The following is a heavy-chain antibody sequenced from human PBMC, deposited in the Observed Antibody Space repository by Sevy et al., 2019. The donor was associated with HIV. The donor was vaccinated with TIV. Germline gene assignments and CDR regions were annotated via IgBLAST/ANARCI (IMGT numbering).Heavy chain of an antibody. V-gene: IGHV3-11*06. J-gene: IGHJ3*02. D-gene: IGHD6-13*01. CDR1: GFTFSDYY. Sequence: GGSLRLSCAASGFTFSDYYMSWIRQAPGKGLEWVSYISSSSSYTNYADPVKGRFTISRDNAKNSLYLQMNSLGAEDTAVYYCARDRYSSSSIWGQGTMVTVSS. CDR2: ISSSSSYT. CDR3: ARDRYSSSSI.